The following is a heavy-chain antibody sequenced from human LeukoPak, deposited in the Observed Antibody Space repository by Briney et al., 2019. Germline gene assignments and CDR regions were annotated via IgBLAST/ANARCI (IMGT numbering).Heavy chain of an antibody. CDR2: MNPNSGNT. CDR1: GYTFTSYD. CDR3: ARGVVITFGGSWWLDP. J-gene: IGHJ5*02. D-gene: IGHD3-16*01. V-gene: IGHV1-8*01. Sequence: ASVKVSCKASGYTFTSYDINWVRQATGQGLEWMGWMNPNSGNTGYAQKFQGRVTMTRNTSISTAYMELSSLRSEDTAVYYCARGVVITFGGSWWLDPWGQGTLVTVSS.